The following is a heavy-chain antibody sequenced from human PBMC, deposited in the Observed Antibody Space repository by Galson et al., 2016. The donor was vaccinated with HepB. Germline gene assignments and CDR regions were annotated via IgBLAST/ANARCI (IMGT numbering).Heavy chain of an antibody. J-gene: IGHJ1*01. V-gene: IGHV3-30*04. D-gene: IGHD5/OR15-5a*01. Sequence: SLRLSCAVSGFDFSHYAMHWVRQAPGKGLEWVAYTSYDGSDEYYADSVKGRFTIFKDNYRDTLNLQMHSLRAQDTAVYYCAKDLVSGTVPYVEYFHQWGLCTLVTVSS. CDR2: TSYDGSDE. CDR1: GFDFSHYA. CDR3: AKDLVSGTVPYVEYFHQ.